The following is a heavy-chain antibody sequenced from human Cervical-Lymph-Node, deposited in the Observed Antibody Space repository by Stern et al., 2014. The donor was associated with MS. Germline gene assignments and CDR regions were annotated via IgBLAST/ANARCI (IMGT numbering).Heavy chain of an antibody. Sequence: DQLVQSGAEVKKPGESLKISCKGSGYTFSNYWIGWVRQMPGKGLEWMGVVYPGDSDTRYSPSFQGQVTISADKSIDTAYLQWTGLKASDTAMYYCARRSGHRGAFDIWGQGTMVTVS. CDR3: ARRSGHRGAFDI. V-gene: IGHV5-51*03. J-gene: IGHJ3*02. D-gene: IGHD2-15*01. CDR1: GYTFSNYW. CDR2: VYPGDSDT.